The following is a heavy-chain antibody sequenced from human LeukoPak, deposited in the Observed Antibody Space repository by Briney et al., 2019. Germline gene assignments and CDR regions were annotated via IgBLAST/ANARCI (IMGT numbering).Heavy chain of an antibody. J-gene: IGHJ5*02. D-gene: IGHD5-18*01. CDR1: GGTFSSYA. CDR3: VGYSYAQGWLDP. Sequence: ASVKVSCKASGGTFSSYAISWVRQAPGQGLEWMGGIIPIFGTANYAQKFQGRVTITTDESTSTAYMELSSLRSEDTAVYYCVGYSYAQGWLDPWGQGTLVTVSS. CDR2: IIPIFGTA. V-gene: IGHV1-69*05.